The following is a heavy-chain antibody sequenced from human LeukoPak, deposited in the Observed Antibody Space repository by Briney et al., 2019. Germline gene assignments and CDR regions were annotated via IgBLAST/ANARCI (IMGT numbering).Heavy chain of an antibody. D-gene: IGHD3-9*01. CDR2: TSAYNGNT. J-gene: IGHJ6*03. V-gene: IGHV1-18*01. Sequence: ASVKVSCKASGYTFTSYGISWVRQAPGQGLEWMGWTSAYNGNTNYAQKLQGRVTMTTDTSTSTAYMELRSLRSDDTAVYYCARDNYDILTGGLYYYYYYYMDVWGKGTTVTVSS. CDR1: GYTFTSYG. CDR3: ARDNYDILTGGLYYYYYYYMDV.